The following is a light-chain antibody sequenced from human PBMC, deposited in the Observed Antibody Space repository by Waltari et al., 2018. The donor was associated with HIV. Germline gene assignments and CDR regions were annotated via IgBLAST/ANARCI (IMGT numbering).Light chain of an antibody. CDR2: WAS. CDR3: QQYLGLPLT. Sequence: IAMNQSPDSLAVSLGERATINCKSSQSLLYSSNNKNHLAWYQQKPGQPPKLLVYWASTRESGVPDRFRGSGSGTDFTLTIRSLQAEDVAIYYCQQYLGLPLTFGGGTRVEI. V-gene: IGKV4-1*01. J-gene: IGKJ4*01. CDR1: QSLLYSSNNKNH.